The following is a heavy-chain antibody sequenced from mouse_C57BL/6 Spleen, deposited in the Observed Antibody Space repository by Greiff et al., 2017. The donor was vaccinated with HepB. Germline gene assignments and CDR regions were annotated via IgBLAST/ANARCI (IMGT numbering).Heavy chain of an antibody. CDR3: AREEGGYAMDY. V-gene: IGHV1-18*01. Sequence: EVMLVESGPELVKPGASVKIPCKASGYTFTDYNMDWVKQSHGKSLEWIGDINPNNGGTIYNQKFKGKATLTVDKSSSTAYIELRSLTSEDTAVYYCAREEGGYAMDYWGQGTSVTVSS. CDR2: INPNNGGT. CDR1: GYTFTDYN. J-gene: IGHJ4*01.